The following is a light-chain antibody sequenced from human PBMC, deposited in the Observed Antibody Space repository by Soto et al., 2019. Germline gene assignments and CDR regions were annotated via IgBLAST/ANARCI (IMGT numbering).Light chain of an antibody. CDR2: DAS. V-gene: IGKV1-33*01. J-gene: IGKJ4*01. Sequence: DVQVTQSASSLSASVGDKFASALQASQGISNSLNWYQQKPGKAPKRLIYDASNLETGVPSRFSGSGSGTDFTLTISSLQPEDIGTYYCQQYDNRLTFGGGTKVDI. CDR1: QGISNS. CDR3: QQYDNRLT.